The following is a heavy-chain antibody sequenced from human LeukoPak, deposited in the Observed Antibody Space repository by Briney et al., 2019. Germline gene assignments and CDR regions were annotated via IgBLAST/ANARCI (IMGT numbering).Heavy chain of an antibody. D-gene: IGHD2-15*01. CDR3: ARDLWKLQIALYGMDV. J-gene: IGHJ6*02. CDR1: GFTFSSYW. Sequence: GGSLRLSCAASGFTFSSYWMSWVRQAPGKGLEWVANIKQDGSEKYYVDSVKGRFTISRDNAKNSLCLQMNSLRAEDTAVYYCARDLWKLQIALYGMDVWGQGTTVTVSS. V-gene: IGHV3-7*01. CDR2: IKQDGSEK.